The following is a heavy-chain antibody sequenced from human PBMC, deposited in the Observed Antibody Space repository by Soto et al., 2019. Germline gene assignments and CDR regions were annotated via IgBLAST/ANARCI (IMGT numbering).Heavy chain of an antibody. CDR2: IKQDGSEK. J-gene: IGHJ4*02. CDR3: ARKGPNRRKYYFDY. Sequence: GGSLRLSCAASGFTFSSYWMSWVRQAPGKGLEWVANIKQDGSEKYYVDSVKGRFTISRDNAKNSLYLQMNSLRAEDTAVYYCARKGPNRRKYYFDYWGQGTLVTVSS. V-gene: IGHV3-7*01. CDR1: GFTFSSYW.